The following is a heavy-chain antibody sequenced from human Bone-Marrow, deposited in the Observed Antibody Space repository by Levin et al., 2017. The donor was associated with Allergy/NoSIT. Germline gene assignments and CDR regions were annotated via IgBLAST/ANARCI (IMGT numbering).Heavy chain of an antibody. J-gene: IGHJ6*02. V-gene: IGHV4-34*01. CDR1: GGSFSGYY. CDR3: ARGWVAAAGGPGYYYDSSGTKSNYDYGMDV. CDR2: INHSGST. D-gene: IGHD3-22*01. Sequence: SETLSLTCAVYGGSFSGYYWSWIRQPPGKGLEWIGEINHSGSTNYNPSLKSRVTISVDTSKNQFSLKLSSVTAADTAVYYCARGWVAAAGGPGYYYDSSGTKSNYDYGMDVWGQGTTVTVSS.